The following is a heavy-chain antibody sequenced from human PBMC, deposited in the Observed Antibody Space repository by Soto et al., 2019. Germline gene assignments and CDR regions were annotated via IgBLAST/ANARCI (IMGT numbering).Heavy chain of an antibody. CDR1: GGSISIADYY. CDR2: IYYSGST. D-gene: IGHD6-13*01. Sequence: PSGTLSLTCTVCGGSISIADYYGSLIRQPPGKGLEWIGYIYYSGSTYYNPSLKSRVTISVDTSKNQFSLKLSSVTAADTAVYYCARERPDGSRLDPWGQGTLVTVSS. CDR3: ARERPDGSRLDP. V-gene: IGHV4-30-4*01. J-gene: IGHJ5*02.